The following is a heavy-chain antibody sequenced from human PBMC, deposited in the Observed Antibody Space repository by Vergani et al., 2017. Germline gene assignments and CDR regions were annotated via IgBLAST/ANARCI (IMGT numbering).Heavy chain of an antibody. CDR2: ISSSSSYI. J-gene: IGHJ2*01. Sequence: EVQLLESGGGLVQPGGSLRLSCAASGFTFSSYSMNWVRQAPGKGLEWVSSISSSSSYIYYADSVKGRFTISRDNAKNSLYLQMNSLRAEDTAVYYCARDGYSSGWYNRWYFDLWGRGTLVTVSS. CDR1: GFTFSSYS. V-gene: IGHV3-21*01. D-gene: IGHD6-19*01. CDR3: ARDGYSSGWYNRWYFDL.